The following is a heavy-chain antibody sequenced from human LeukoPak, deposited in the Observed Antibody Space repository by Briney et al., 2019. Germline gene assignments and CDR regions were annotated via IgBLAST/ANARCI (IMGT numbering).Heavy chain of an antibody. V-gene: IGHV3-11*01. CDR2: ISSSGSTI. CDR1: GFTFSDYY. J-gene: IGHJ5*02. D-gene: IGHD3-10*01. Sequence: GGSLRLSCAASGFTFSDYYMSWIRQAPGKGLEWVSYISSSGSTIYYADSVKGRFTIPRDNAKNSLYLQMNSLRAEDTAVYYCAREASYGSGSYYEDNWFDPWGQGTLVTVSS. CDR3: AREASYGSGSYYEDNWFDP.